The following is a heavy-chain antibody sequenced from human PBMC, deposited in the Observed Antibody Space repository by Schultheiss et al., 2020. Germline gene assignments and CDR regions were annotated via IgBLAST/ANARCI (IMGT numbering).Heavy chain of an antibody. J-gene: IGHJ6*02. CDR1: GFIFSSYS. V-gene: IGHV3-48*01. CDR3: AKDLRPYDYYYGMDV. CDR2: ISSSSGTI. Sequence: GGSLRLSCAASGFIFSSYSMTWVRQAPGKGLEWVSYISSSSGTIYYADSVKGRFTISRDNAKNSLYLQMNSLRAEDTAVYYCAKDLRPYDYYYGMDVWGQGTTVTVSS. D-gene: IGHD2-8*01.